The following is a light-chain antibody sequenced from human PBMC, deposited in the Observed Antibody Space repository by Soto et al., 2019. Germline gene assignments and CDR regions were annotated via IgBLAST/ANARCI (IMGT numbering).Light chain of an antibody. CDR2: GAS. CDR1: QSVSSN. V-gene: IGKV3-15*01. CDR3: QQSHTPPLT. J-gene: IGKJ4*01. Sequence: EIVMTQSPATLSVSPGERATLSCRASQSVSSNLAWYQQKPGQAPRLLIYGASTRATGIPARFSGSGSGTEFTLTISSLHPEDFATYFCQQSHTPPLTFGGGTKVEIK.